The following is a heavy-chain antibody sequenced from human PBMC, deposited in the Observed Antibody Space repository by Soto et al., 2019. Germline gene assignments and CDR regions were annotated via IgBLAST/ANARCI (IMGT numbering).Heavy chain of an antibody. D-gene: IGHD1-1*01. J-gene: IGHJ6*02. V-gene: IGHV4-59*08. CDR1: GGSISTYD. Sequence: SKTLSLTCTVSGGSISTYDWNWIRQSPGKGLEWIGCIHDTGSTSYNPSFKSRLTISVDSSNQFSLKLTAVTAADSAVYYCTRKGFGNWNAPYGMDVWGQGTTVTVSS. CDR3: TRKGFGNWNAPYGMDV. CDR2: IHDTGST.